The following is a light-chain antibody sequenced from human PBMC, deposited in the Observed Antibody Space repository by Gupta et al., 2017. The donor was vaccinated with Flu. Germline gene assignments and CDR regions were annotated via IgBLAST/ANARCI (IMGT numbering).Light chain of an antibody. CDR2: GVN. CDR1: TSDVGANNY. V-gene: IGLV2-14*01. CDR3: SSYISSSTSFF. Sequence: QSALTQPASVSGSPGQSIAISCTGTTSDVGANNYVSWYQQHPGKAPKVMIYGVNNRPSGVSDRFSGSKSGNTASLTISGLQAEDEADYYCSSYISSSTSFFVGTGTKVTVL. J-gene: IGLJ1*01.